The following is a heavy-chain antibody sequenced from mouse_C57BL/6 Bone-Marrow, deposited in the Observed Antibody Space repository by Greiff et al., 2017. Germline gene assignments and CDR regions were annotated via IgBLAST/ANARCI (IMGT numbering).Heavy chain of an antibody. V-gene: IGHV1-56*01. Sequence: QVQLQQSGPELVRPGASVKISCKAPGYTFTSHWMQWVRQRPGQGLEWIGEIFPGSGSTYYNEKFKGKATLTVEPSSSTAYMQLSSLTSEDSAVYFCARWGWGFYYGSSYYDYWGQGTTLTVSS. CDR3: ARWGWGFYYGSSYYDY. CDR1: GYTFTSHW. D-gene: IGHD1-1*01. J-gene: IGHJ2*01. CDR2: IFPGSGST.